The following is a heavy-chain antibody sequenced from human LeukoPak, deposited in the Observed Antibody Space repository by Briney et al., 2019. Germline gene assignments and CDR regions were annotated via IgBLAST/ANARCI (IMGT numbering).Heavy chain of an antibody. Sequence: SETLSLTCAVYGGSFSGYYWSWIRQPPGKGLEWIGEINHSGSTNYNPSLKSRVTISVDTSKNQFSLKLSSVTAADTAVYYCARRRFTGENDYWGQGTLVTVSS. J-gene: IGHJ4*02. CDR3: ARRRFTGENDY. CDR1: GGSFSGYY. D-gene: IGHD2-21*01. V-gene: IGHV4-34*01. CDR2: INHSGST.